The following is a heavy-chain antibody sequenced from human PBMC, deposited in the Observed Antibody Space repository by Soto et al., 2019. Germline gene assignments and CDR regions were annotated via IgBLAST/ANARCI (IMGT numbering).Heavy chain of an antibody. J-gene: IGHJ5*02. CDR2: ISAYNGNT. CDR3: ARELGYCSGGSCYSVRFDP. CDR1: GYTFTSYG. V-gene: IGHV1-18*01. D-gene: IGHD2-15*01. Sequence: GASVKVSYKASGYTFTSYGISWVRQAPGQGLEWMGWISAYNGNTNYAQKLQGRVTMTTDTSTSTAYMELRSLRSDDAAVYYCARELGYCSGGSCYSVRFDPWGQGTLVTVSS.